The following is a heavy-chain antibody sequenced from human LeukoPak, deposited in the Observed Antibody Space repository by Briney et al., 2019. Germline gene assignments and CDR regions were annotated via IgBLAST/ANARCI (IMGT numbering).Heavy chain of an antibody. D-gene: IGHD2-15*01. CDR1: GFTFSSYA. CDR2: ICSNDNNT. V-gene: IGHV3-23*01. CDR3: AKGTSSSCYSAPNY. Sequence: GGSLRLSCAASGFTFSSYAMNWVREAPGKGLEWVSAICSNDNNTYYANSVKGRFTISRDNSKNTLSLQLNSLRAEDTAVYYCAKGTSSSCYSAPNYWGQGTLVTVSS. J-gene: IGHJ4*02.